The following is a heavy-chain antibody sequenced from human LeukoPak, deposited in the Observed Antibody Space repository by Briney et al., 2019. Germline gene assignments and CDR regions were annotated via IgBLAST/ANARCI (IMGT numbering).Heavy chain of an antibody. J-gene: IGHJ4*02. Sequence: PGGSLRLSCAASGFTFSSYAMHWVRQAPGKGLEWVAVISYDGSNKYYADSVKGRFTISRDNSKNTLYLQMNSLRAEDTAVYYCARDRTTTKLGGFDYWGQGTLVTVSS. D-gene: IGHD1-1*01. CDR1: GFTFSSYA. V-gene: IGHV3-30-3*01. CDR3: ARDRTTTKLGGFDY. CDR2: ISYDGSNK.